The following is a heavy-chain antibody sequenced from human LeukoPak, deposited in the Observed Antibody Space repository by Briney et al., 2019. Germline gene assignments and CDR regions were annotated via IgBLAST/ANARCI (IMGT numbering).Heavy chain of an antibody. CDR3: AKVGWYDILTGYYKHDAFDI. CDR1: GITLDDYA. Sequence: GRSLRLSCAASGITLDDYAMHWVRQAPGKGLEWVSGISWNSGSIGYADSVKGRFTISRDNAKNSLYLQMNSLRAEDTALYYCAKVGWYDILTGYYKHDAFDIWGQATMVTVSS. J-gene: IGHJ3*02. D-gene: IGHD3-9*01. CDR2: ISWNSGSI. V-gene: IGHV3-9*01.